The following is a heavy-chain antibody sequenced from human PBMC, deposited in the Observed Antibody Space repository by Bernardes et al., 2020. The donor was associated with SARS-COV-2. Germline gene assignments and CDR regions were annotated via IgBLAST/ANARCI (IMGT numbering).Heavy chain of an antibody. V-gene: IGHV3-48*02. CDR2: ISSSSSTI. J-gene: IGHJ5*02. CDR3: ARSSRTFLDWLNWFDP. Sequence: GGSLRLSCAASGFTFSSYSMNWVRQAPGKGLEWLSYISSSSSTIYYADSVKGRFTISRDNAKNSLYLQMNSLRDEDTAVYYCARSSRTFLDWLNWFDPWGQGPIVTVSS. D-gene: IGHD3-3*01. CDR1: GFTFSSYS.